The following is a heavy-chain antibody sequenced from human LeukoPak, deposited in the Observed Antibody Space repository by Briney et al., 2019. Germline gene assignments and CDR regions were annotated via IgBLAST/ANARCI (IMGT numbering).Heavy chain of an antibody. Sequence: GGSLRLSCAASGFTFSSYSMNWVRQAPGKGLEWVSSISSSSSYICYADSVKGRFTISRDNAENSLYLQMNSLRAEDTAVYYCARDRAAAGTDLDYWGQGTLVTVSS. V-gene: IGHV3-21*01. CDR3: ARDRAAAGTDLDY. J-gene: IGHJ4*02. CDR2: ISSSSSYI. CDR1: GFTFSSYS. D-gene: IGHD6-13*01.